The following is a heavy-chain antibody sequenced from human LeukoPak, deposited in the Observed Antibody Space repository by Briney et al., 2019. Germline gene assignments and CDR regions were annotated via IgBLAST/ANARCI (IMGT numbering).Heavy chain of an antibody. J-gene: IGHJ3*02. CDR3: ARDRVVPARQDAFDI. CDR2: ISGYNGDT. V-gene: IGHV1-18*01. Sequence: ASVKVSCKASGGTFSSYAISWVRQAPGQGLEWVGWISGYNGDTHYAQKLQGRVTMTTDTSTSTAYMELRSLRSDDTAVYYCARDRVVPARQDAFDIWGQGTMVTVSS. D-gene: IGHD2-2*01. CDR1: GGTFSSYA.